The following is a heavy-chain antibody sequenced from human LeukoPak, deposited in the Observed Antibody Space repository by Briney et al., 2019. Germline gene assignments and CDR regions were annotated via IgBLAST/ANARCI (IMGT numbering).Heavy chain of an antibody. CDR2: ISSSSSYI. D-gene: IGHD2-2*01. CDR3: ARESCSSTSCSMAYYMDV. V-gene: IGHV3-21*01. J-gene: IGHJ6*03. CDR1: GFTFSSYS. Sequence: GSLRLSCAASGFTFSSYSMNWVRQAPGKGLEWVSSISSSSSYIYYADSVKGRFTISRDNAKNSLYLQMNSLRAEDTAVYYCARESCSSTSCSMAYYMDVWGKGTTVTASS.